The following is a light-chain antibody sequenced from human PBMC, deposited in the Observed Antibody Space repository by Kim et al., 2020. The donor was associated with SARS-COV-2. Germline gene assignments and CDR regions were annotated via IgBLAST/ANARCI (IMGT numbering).Light chain of an antibody. J-gene: IGKJ2*03. V-gene: IGKV3-20*01. CDR2: GAS. Sequence: EIVLSQSPGTLSLSPGERATLSCRASQSVSSTYLAWYQQKPGQAPRLLIYGASSRATGIPDRFRGSGSGTDFTLTITRLEPEEFAVYYCQQYGSSPYSFGQGTKLEI. CDR1: QSVSSTY. CDR3: QQYGSSPYS.